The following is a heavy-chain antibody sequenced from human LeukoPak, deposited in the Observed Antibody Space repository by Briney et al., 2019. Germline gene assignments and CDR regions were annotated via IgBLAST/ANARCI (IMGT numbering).Heavy chain of an antibody. Sequence: GGSLRLSCAASGFTFSSYSMNWVRQAPGKGLEWVSYISSSSTIYYADSVKGRFTISRDNAKNSLYLQMNSLRAEDTAVYYCARTDWAAAMVQDYWGQGTLVTVSS. D-gene: IGHD5-18*01. V-gene: IGHV3-48*01. CDR1: GFTFSSYS. J-gene: IGHJ4*02. CDR3: ARTDWAAAMVQDY. CDR2: ISSSSTI.